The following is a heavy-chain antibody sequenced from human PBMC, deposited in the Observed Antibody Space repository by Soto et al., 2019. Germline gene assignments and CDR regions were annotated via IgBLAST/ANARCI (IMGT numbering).Heavy chain of an antibody. Sequence: GGSLRLSCAASGFTFSSYAMSWVRQAPWKGLEWVSAISGSGGSTYYADSVKGRFTISRDNSKNTLYLQMNSLRAEDTAVYYCAKELAMITFGGVIADWGQGTLVTVSS. CDR1: GFTFSSYA. V-gene: IGHV3-23*01. J-gene: IGHJ4*02. CDR2: ISGSGGST. D-gene: IGHD3-16*02. CDR3: AKELAMITFGGVIAD.